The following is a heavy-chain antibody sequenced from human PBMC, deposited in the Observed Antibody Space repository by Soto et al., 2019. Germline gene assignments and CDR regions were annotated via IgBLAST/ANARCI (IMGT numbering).Heavy chain of an antibody. J-gene: IGHJ6*03. D-gene: IGHD3-3*01. CDR1: GYTLTSYD. CDR2: MNPNSGNT. V-gene: IGHV1-8*01. Sequence: GASVKVSCKASGYTLTSYDINWVRQATGQGLEWMGWMNPNSGNTGYAQKFQGRVTMTRNTSISTAYMELSSLRSEDTAVYYCARAPDRDFWSGYNYYMDVWGKGTTVTVSS. CDR3: ARAPDRDFWSGYNYYMDV.